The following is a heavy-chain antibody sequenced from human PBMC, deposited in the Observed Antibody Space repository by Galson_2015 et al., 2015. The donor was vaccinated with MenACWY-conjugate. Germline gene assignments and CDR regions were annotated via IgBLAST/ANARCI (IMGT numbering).Heavy chain of an antibody. CDR3: SGGTLTPRAIRRNAFDV. V-gene: IGHV1-69*06. D-gene: IGHD1-7*01. J-gene: IGHJ3*01. Sequence: SVKVSCKASGDTFNNYALSWVRQAPGQGLEWMGGIIPIIGTPHYAQKFQGRVTISADTSNRTAYMELTSLKSEDTAVYYCSGGTLTPRAIRRNAFDVWGQGTMVTVSS. CDR2: IIPIIGTP. CDR1: GDTFNNYA.